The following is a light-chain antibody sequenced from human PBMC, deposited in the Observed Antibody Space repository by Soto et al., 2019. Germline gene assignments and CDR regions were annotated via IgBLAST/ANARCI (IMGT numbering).Light chain of an antibody. CDR3: CSYAGSSTVV. V-gene: IGLV2-23*02. CDR2: EVS. J-gene: IGLJ2*01. CDR1: SSDVGSYNL. Sequence: QSVLTQPASVSGSPGQSITISCTGTSSDVGSYNLVSWYQQHPGKAPKLMIYEVSKRPSGVSNRFSGSKSGNTASLTISGLQAEDEADYYCCSYAGSSTVVFGGGTKL.